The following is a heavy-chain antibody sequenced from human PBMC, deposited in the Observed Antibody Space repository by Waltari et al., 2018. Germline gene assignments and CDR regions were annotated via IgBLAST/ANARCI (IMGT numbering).Heavy chain of an antibody. V-gene: IGHV4-59*01. CDR1: GGSISSYY. D-gene: IGHD6-13*01. J-gene: IGHJ4*02. CDR3: ARVAAAGTPYGGGYFDY. Sequence: QVQLQESGPGLVKPSETLSLTCPVSGGSISSYYWSWIRQPPGKGLEWIGYIYYSGSTNYNPSLKSRVTISVDTSKNQFSLKLSSVTAADTAVYYCARVAAAGTPYGGGYFDYWGQGTLVTVSS. CDR2: IYYSGST.